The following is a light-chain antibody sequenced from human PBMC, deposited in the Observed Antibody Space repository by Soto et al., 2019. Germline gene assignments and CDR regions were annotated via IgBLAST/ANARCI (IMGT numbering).Light chain of an antibody. Sequence: DIQMTQSPSTLSASVGDRVTITCRASQSISSWLAWYQQKPGKVPKLLIYKASSLESGVPSRFSGSGSGTEFTLTISSLQPDDFAVYYCQQYNNWPLTFGGGTKVDIK. CDR3: QQYNNWPLT. J-gene: IGKJ4*01. CDR1: QSISSW. CDR2: KAS. V-gene: IGKV1-5*03.